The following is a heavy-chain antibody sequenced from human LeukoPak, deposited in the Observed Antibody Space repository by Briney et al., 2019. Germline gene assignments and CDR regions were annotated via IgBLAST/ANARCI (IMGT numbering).Heavy chain of an antibody. Sequence: SETLSLTCAVSGYSISSDYYWGWIRQPPGKGLEWIGSISHSGSTYYSPSLKSRLTISVDTSKNQFSLKLSSVTAADTAVYYCAGAPYNFWSVYLDYWGQGTLVTVSS. D-gene: IGHD3-3*01. J-gene: IGHJ4*02. V-gene: IGHV4-38-2*01. CDR1: GYSISSDYY. CDR2: ISHSGST. CDR3: AGAPYNFWSVYLDY.